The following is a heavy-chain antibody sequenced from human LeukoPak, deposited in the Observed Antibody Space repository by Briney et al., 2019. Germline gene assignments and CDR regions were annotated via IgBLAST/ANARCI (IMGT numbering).Heavy chain of an antibody. V-gene: IGHV3-23*01. D-gene: IGHD6-6*01. J-gene: IGHJ6*02. Sequence: GGSLRLSCAASGFTFSSYAMSWVRQDPGKGLEWVSGISGSGGSTYYADSVKGRFTISRDNSKNTLYLQMNSLRAEDTAVYYCASTSASYYYYFYGMDVWGQGTTVTVSS. CDR2: ISGSGGST. CDR1: GFTFSSYA. CDR3: ASTSASYYYYFYGMDV.